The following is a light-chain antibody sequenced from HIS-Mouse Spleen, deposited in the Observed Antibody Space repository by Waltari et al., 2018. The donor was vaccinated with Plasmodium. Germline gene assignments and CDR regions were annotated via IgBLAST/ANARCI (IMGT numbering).Light chain of an antibody. J-gene: IGLJ2*01. Sequence: QSALTQPPSASGSPGHSVTISCPGTSSDVGVYNYVSWYQQHPGKAPKPMIYEVSKRPSGVPDRFSGSKSGNTASLTVSGLQAEDEADYYCSSYAGSNNLVFGGGTKLTVL. CDR2: EVS. V-gene: IGLV2-8*01. CDR1: SSDVGVYNY. CDR3: SSYAGSNNLV.